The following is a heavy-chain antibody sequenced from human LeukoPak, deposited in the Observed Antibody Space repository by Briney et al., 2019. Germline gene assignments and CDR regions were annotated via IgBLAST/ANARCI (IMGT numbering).Heavy chain of an antibody. J-gene: IGHJ4*02. Sequence: ASVKVSCKASGGTFSSYAISWARQAPGQGLEWMGGIIPIFGTANYAQKFQGRVTITADESTSTAYMELSSLRSEDTAVYYCARDTDDSSGYCLVWGQGTLVTVSS. CDR2: IIPIFGTA. D-gene: IGHD3-22*01. V-gene: IGHV1-69*01. CDR1: GGTFSSYA. CDR3: ARDTDDSSGYCLV.